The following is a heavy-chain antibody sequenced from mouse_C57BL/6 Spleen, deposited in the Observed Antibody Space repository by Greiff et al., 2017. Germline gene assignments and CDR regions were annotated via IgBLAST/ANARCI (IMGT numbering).Heavy chain of an antibody. CDR3: ARHAGYLDY. Sequence: EVQVVESGGGLVQPGGSLKLSCAASGFTFSDYYMYWVRQTPEKRLEWVAYISNGGGSTYYPDTVKGRFTICRDNAKNTLYLQMSRLKSEDTAIYYCARHAGYLDYWGQGTTLTVSS. J-gene: IGHJ2*01. V-gene: IGHV5-12*01. CDR2: ISNGGGST. CDR1: GFTFSDYY.